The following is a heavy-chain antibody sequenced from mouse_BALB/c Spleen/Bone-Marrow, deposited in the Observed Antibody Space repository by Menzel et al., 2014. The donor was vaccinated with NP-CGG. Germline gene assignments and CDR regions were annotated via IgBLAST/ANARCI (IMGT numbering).Heavy chain of an antibody. D-gene: IGHD3-1*01. J-gene: IGHJ2*01. CDR3: TRDGLDY. CDR1: GFTFSSYG. Sequence: EVHLVESGGDLVKPGGSLKLSCAASGFTFSSYGMSWVRQTPDKRLEWVATISSGDNYTYYPDSVKGRFTISRDNSKNTLYLQMSNLKSEDTAMYYCTRDGLDYWGQGTTLTVSS. V-gene: IGHV5-6*01. CDR2: ISSGDNYT.